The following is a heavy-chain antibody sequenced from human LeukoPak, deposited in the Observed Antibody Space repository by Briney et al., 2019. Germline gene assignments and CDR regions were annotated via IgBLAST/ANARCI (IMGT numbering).Heavy chain of an antibody. D-gene: IGHD3-10*01. CDR2: IRSSGSTS. CDR3: ARDTSYYYGSGRYA. V-gene: IGHV3-11*04. CDR1: GFTFSNYY. Sequence: PGGSLRLSCAASGFTFSNYYMSWIRQAPGKWLEWVSYIRSSGSTSYYADSVKGRFTISRGNAKNSLYLQMNSLRTAEPAVSYCARDTSYYYGSGRYAWGQGALVTGFS. J-gene: IGHJ5*02.